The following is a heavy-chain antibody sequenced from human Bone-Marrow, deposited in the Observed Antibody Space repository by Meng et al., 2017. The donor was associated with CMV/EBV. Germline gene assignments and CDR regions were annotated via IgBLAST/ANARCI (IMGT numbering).Heavy chain of an antibody. D-gene: IGHD1-26*01. Sequence: GESLKISCAASGFTFDDYAMHWVRQAPGKGLVWVSRIDSDGSSTNYADSVKGRFTISRDNAKNTLYLQMNSLRAEDTAVYYCIRGVGGTSGRHYWGQGTLVTVSS. CDR3: IRGVGGTSGRHY. J-gene: IGHJ4*02. CDR2: IDSDGSST. CDR1: GFTFDDYA. V-gene: IGHV3-74*01.